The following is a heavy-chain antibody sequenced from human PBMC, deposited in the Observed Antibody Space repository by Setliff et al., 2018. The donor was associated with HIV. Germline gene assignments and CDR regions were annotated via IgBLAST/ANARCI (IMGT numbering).Heavy chain of an antibody. CDR3: ARWREMEGDYFDY. J-gene: IGHJ4*02. CDR1: SGSFSGYY. CDR2: INHSGST. Sequence: SETLSLTCAVYSGSFSGYYWSWIRQPPGKGLEWIGEINHSGSTNYNPSLKSRVTISRDMSKNQFSLKLSSVTAADTAVYYCARWREMEGDYFDYWGQGTLITVSS. V-gene: IGHV4-34*01. D-gene: IGHD2-21*01.